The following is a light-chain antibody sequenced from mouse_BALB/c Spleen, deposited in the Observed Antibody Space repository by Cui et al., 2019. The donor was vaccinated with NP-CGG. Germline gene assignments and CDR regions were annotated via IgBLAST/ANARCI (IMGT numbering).Light chain of an antibody. Sequence: QVVLIEEFSLTTSPGETVTLTCRSSIGAVTTSNYANWVQEKPDHLFTGLIGGTNNRVPGVPARFSGSLIGDKAALTITGAQTEDDAIYFCALWYSNHWVFGGGTKLTVL. CDR3: ALWYSNHWV. V-gene: IGLV1*01. J-gene: IGLJ1*01. CDR1: IGAVTTSNY. CDR2: GTN.